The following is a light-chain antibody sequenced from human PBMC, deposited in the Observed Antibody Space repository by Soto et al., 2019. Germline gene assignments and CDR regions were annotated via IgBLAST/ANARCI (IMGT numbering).Light chain of an antibody. CDR2: DVS. V-gene: IGLV2-14*01. CDR1: SSDVGGYNY. CDR3: SSHTSSSISYV. J-gene: IGLJ1*01. Sequence: QSALTQPASVSGSPGQSITISCTGTSSDVGGYNYVSWYQQHPGKAPKLMIYDVSNRPSGVSNRFSGSKSANTASLTISGLQAEDEADYYCSSHTSSSISYVFXTGTKVTVL.